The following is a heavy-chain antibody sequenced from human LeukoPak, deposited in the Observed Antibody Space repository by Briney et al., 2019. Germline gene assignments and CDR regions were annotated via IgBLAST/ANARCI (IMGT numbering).Heavy chain of an antibody. CDR3: AKDSQTSWSSSWLWFLDS. Sequence: LSLTCTVSGGSISSSSYYWGWIRQPPGKGLEWVSYISSSGSTIYYADSVKGRFTISRDNSKNTLYLQMNSLRVEDTAVYYCAKDSQTSWSSSWLWFLDSWGQGTPVTVSS. D-gene: IGHD6-13*01. V-gene: IGHV3-11*01. CDR2: ISSSGSTI. CDR1: GGSISSSSYY. J-gene: IGHJ4*02.